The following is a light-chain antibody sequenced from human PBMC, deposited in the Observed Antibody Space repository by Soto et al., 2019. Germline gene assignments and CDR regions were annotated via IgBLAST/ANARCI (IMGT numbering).Light chain of an antibody. V-gene: IGLV2-14*01. Sequence: QSALTQPASVSGSPGQSITISCTGTSSDVGGFNYVSWYQQHPGKAPKLVIYGVFNRPSGVSNRFSGSRSGNTASLTISGLQAEDESEYYCNSYTTSSTFVFGTGTKLTVL. CDR3: NSYTTSSTFV. CDR2: GVF. J-gene: IGLJ1*01. CDR1: SSDVGGFNY.